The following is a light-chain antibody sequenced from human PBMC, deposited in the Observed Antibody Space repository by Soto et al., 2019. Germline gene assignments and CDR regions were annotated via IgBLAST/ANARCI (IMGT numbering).Light chain of an antibody. CDR2: FGS. V-gene: IGKV2-28*01. Sequence: DIVMTQSPLSLPVTPGEPASISCRSSQSLLHSNGYNYLDWYLQKPGQSPQLLIYFGSNRASGVTDKFSGSRRVTDFRLKISGVEAEDVCVYYCMQALQTPPWTFGQGTKVEI. CDR1: QSLLHSNGYNY. CDR3: MQALQTPPWT. J-gene: IGKJ1*01.